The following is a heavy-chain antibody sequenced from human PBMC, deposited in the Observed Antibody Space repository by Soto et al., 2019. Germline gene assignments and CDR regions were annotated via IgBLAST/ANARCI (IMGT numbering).Heavy chain of an antibody. J-gene: IGHJ4*02. CDR3: ARERYSSGWPAFDY. D-gene: IGHD6-19*01. CDR2: ILYSGGT. CDR1: GGSISSSSYY. Sequence: SETLSLTCTVSGGSISSSSYYWGWIRQPPGKGLEWIGSILYSGGTYYNPSLKSRVTITVDTSKNQFCWKLSSVTAADTAVYYCARERYSSGWPAFDYWGQGTLVTVSS. V-gene: IGHV4-39*02.